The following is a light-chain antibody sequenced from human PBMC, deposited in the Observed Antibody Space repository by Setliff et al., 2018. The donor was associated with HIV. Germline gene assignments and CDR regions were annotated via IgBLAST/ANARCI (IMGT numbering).Light chain of an antibody. CDR3: CAYAGSYV. CDR1: SNDVGNYNL. Sequence: QSVLTQPASVSGSPGQSITISCTGTSNDVGNYNLVSWYQQHPGKAPKVLIYEVSKRPSGISGRFSGSVSGNTASLTISGLQAEDEADYYCCAYAGSYVFGSGTKVTVL. J-gene: IGLJ1*01. CDR2: EVS. V-gene: IGLV2-23*02.